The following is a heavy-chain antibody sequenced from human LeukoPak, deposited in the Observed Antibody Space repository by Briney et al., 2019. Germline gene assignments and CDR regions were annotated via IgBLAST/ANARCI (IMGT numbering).Heavy chain of an antibody. V-gene: IGHV4-59*02. Sequence: SETLSLTCTASGGSVSSYYWSWIRRPPGRGLEWIAYLSHSGSSDSNPSLTSRVTTLVDTSTTHFSLNLPSVTPADTTVYYFARARYANAWYAFDIWGHGTMVTVSS. J-gene: IGHJ3*02. CDR3: ARARYANAWYAFDI. CDR2: LSHSGSS. D-gene: IGHD2-2*01. CDR1: GGSVSSYY.